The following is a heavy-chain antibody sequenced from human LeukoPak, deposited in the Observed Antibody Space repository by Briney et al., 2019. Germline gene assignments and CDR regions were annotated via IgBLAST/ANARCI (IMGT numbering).Heavy chain of an antibody. J-gene: IGHJ3*01. V-gene: IGHV4-38-2*02. Sequence: SETLSLTCTVSGYSISSGYYWGWIRQPPGKGLEWIGSIYHSGSTYYNPSLKSRVTISVDTSKNQFSLKLSSVTAADTAVYYCARDYDYVWGSYRQTWGQGTMVTVSS. CDR1: GYSISSGYY. D-gene: IGHD3-16*02. CDR3: ARDYDYVWGSYRQT. CDR2: IYHSGST.